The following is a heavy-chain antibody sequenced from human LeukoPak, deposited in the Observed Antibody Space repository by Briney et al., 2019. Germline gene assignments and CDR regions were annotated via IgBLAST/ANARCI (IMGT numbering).Heavy chain of an antibody. CDR3: ATARRRDYYDSSGYLNIDY. V-gene: IGHV1-46*01. D-gene: IGHD3-22*01. J-gene: IGHJ4*02. Sequence: GASVKVSCKASGYTFTSYYIHWVRQAPGQGLEWMGIINPSGGSTSYAQKFQGRVTMTRDTSTSTVYMELSSLRSEDTAVYYCATARRRDYYDSSGYLNIDYWGQGTLVTVSS. CDR1: GYTFTSYY. CDR2: INPSGGST.